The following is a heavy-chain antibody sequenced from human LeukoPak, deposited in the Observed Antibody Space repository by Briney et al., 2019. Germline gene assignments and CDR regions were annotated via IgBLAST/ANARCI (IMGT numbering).Heavy chain of an antibody. CDR1: GGSINSSSYY. CDR3: ARLWRAAIDY. V-gene: IGHV4-39*01. J-gene: IGHJ4*02. CDR2: FYYSGST. D-gene: IGHD1-1*01. Sequence: SETLSLTCSVVSGGSINSSSYYWGWIRQPPGKGLEWIGSFYYSGSTYYNPSLKSRVTISADTSKNQFSLKLSSVTAADTAVYYYARLWRAAIDYGGQGTLVTASS.